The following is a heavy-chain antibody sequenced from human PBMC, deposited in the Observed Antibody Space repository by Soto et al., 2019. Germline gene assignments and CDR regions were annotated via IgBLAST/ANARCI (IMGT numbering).Heavy chain of an antibody. CDR2: MNPNSGNT. Sequence: QVQLVQSGAEVKTPRASVKVSCKASGYTFTSYDINWVRQATGQGLEWMGWMNPNSGNTAYAPKFQGRVTMTRNTSITTAYMELRSLRSEDKAMYYCARGSIASSAPLDYWGQGTLVTVSS. CDR1: GYTFTSYD. D-gene: IGHD6-6*01. CDR3: ARGSIASSAPLDY. J-gene: IGHJ4*02. V-gene: IGHV1-8*01.